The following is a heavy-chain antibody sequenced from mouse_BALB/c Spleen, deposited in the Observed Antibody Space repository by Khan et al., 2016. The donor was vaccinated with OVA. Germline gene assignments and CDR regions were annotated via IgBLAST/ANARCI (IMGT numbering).Heavy chain of an antibody. CDR3: VRDEAYDKYGGWFAY. CDR2: INPSNGYT. Sequence: QVQLQQSGAELARPGASVKMSCTASGYTFTSYTIHWIKQRPGQGLEWIGYINPSNGYTNYNQKFKDKATLTTDKSSTTAYLQLSSLTSDDSAVYNCVRDEAYDKYGGWFAYWGQGTLVTVSA. D-gene: IGHD2-14*01. J-gene: IGHJ3*01. V-gene: IGHV1-4*01. CDR1: GYTFTSYT.